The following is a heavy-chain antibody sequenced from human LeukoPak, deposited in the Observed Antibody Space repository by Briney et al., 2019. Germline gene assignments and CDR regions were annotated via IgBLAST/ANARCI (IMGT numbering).Heavy chain of an antibody. CDR2: IYYSGST. Sequence: SETLSLTCTVSGGSISSSSYSWGWIRQPPGKGLEWIGSIYYSGSTYFNPSLKSRVTISVDTSKNQFSLKLSSVTAADTAVYYCASARRGYYYMDVWGKGTTVTVSS. CDR3: ASARRGYYYMDV. J-gene: IGHJ6*03. CDR1: GGSISSSSYS. V-gene: IGHV4-39*07.